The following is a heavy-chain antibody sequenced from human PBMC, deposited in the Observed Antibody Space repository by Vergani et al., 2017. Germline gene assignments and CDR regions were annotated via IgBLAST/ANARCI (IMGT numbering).Heavy chain of an antibody. V-gene: IGHV4-59*01. J-gene: IGHJ6*02. CDR2: IYYSGST. D-gene: IGHD1-14*01. CDR3: ARTSIRNHGMDV. Sequence: QVQLQESGPGLVKPSETLSLTCTVSGGSISSYYWSWIRQPPGKGLEWIGYIYYSGSTNYNPSLKSRGTISVDTSKNQFSLKLSSVTAADPAVYYCARTSIRNHGMDVGGQGTTVTVSS. CDR1: GGSISSYY.